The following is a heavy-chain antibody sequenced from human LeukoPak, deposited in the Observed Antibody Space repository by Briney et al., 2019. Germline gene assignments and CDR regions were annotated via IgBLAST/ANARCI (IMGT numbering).Heavy chain of an antibody. CDR1: GGTFSSYA. V-gene: IGHV1-69*04. D-gene: IGHD2-15*01. CDR2: IIPILGIA. J-gene: IGHJ4*02. CDR3: ASEDCSGGSCPLGY. Sequence: SVKVSCKASGGTFSSYAISWVRQAPGQGLEWMGRIIPILGIANYAQKFQGRVTITADKSTSTAYMELSSLRSEDTAVYYCASEDCSGGSCPLGYWGQGTLVTVSS.